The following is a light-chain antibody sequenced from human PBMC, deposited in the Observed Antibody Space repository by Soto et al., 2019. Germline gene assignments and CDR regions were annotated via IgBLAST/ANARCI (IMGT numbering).Light chain of an antibody. CDR3: QQRSNWPST. CDR1: QSVSSY. CDR2: DAS. Sequence: EIVLTQSPATLSLSPGERATLSCRASQSVSSYLAWYQQRPGQAPRLLIYDASSRATGTPARFSGSGSGTDFTLTITSLEPEDSAVYYCQQRSNWPSTFGGGTKVEI. V-gene: IGKV3-11*01. J-gene: IGKJ4*01.